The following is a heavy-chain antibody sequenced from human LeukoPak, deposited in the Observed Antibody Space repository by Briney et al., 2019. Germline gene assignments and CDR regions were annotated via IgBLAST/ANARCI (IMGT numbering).Heavy chain of an antibody. D-gene: IGHD6-13*01. V-gene: IGHV4-59*08. CDR2: IYYSGST. CDR3: ARHTPVDSSSFFDY. CDR1: GGSISSYY. J-gene: IGHJ4*02. Sequence: PSETLSLTCTVSGGSISSYYWSWIRQPPGKGLEWIRYIYYSGSTNYNPSLKSRVTISVDTSKNQFSLKLSSVTAADTAVYYCARHTPVDSSSFFDYWGQGTLVTVSS.